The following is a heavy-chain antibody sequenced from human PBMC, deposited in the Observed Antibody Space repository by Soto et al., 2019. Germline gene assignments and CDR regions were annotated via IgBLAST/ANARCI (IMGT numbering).Heavy chain of an antibody. D-gene: IGHD6-13*01. V-gene: IGHV4-30-4*01. Sequence: PSETLSLTCTVSGGSTSSGDYYWSWIRQPPGKGLEWIGYIYYSGSTYYNPSLKSRVTISVDTSKNQFSLKLSSVTAADTAVYYCASSPGGQQLDNWCDPWGQGTLVTVSS. CDR3: ASSPGGQQLDNWCDP. CDR1: GGSTSSGDYY. J-gene: IGHJ5*02. CDR2: IYYSGST.